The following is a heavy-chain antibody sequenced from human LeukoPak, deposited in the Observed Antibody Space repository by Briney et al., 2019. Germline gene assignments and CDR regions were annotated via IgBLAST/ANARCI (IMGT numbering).Heavy chain of an antibody. D-gene: IGHD6-13*01. CDR3: ARDRDSAAAAVD. V-gene: IGHV1-69*13. J-gene: IGHJ4*02. CDR2: IIPIFGTA. Sequence: SVKVSCKASGGTFSSYAISWVRQAPGQGREWMGGIIPIFGTANFAQKFQGRVTITADESTSTAYMELSSLRSEDTAVYYCARDRDSAAAAVDWGQGTLVTVSS. CDR1: GGTFSSYA.